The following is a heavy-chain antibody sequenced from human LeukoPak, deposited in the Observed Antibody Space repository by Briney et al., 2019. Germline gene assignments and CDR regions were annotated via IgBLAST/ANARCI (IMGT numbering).Heavy chain of an antibody. D-gene: IGHD3-10*01. CDR1: GGSISSSNW. J-gene: IGHJ4*02. CDR2: IYRSGST. CDR3: ARSRTVRGVIINFDY. Sequence: PSETLSLTCAVSGGSISSSNWWSWVRQPPGKGLEWIGEIYRSGSTNYNPSLKSRVTISVDKSKNQFSLKLSSVTAADTAVYYCARSRTVRGVIINFDYWGQGTLVTVSS. V-gene: IGHV4-4*02.